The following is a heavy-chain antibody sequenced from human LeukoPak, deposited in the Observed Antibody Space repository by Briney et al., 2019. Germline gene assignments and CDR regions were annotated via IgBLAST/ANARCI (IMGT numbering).Heavy chain of an antibody. CDR2: ISGSGGST. CDR1: GFTFSSYA. J-gene: IGHJ5*02. Sequence: PGGSLRLSCAASGFTFSSYAMSWVRQAPGKGLEWVSAISGSGGSTYYADSVKGRFTISRDNSKNTLYLQMNSLRAEDTAVYYCARETYYYDSSGYYWFDPWGQGTLVTVSS. CDR3: ARETYYYDSSGYYWFDP. D-gene: IGHD3-22*01. V-gene: IGHV3-23*01.